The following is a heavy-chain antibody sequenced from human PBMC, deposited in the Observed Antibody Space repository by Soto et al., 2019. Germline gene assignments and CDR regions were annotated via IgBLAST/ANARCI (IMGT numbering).Heavy chain of an antibody. D-gene: IGHD2-15*01. Sequence: GGSLRLSCVSSGFTLXSYSMNWVRQAPGKGLEWVSSMNTGTNYIYYADSVQGRFTISRDNAKNSLYLQMNSLRAEDTAVYYCATYCSAGPCYSVNYWGQGALVTVSS. CDR3: ATYCSAGPCYSVNY. CDR2: MNTGTNYI. V-gene: IGHV3-21*01. J-gene: IGHJ4*02. CDR1: GFTLXSYS.